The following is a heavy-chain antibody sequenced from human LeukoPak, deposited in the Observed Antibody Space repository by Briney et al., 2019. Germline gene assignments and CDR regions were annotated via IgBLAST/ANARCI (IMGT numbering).Heavy chain of an antibody. V-gene: IGHV3-7*01. J-gene: IGHJ5*02. Sequence: SGGSLRLSCAASGFTFSDYWMSWVRQAPGKGLEWVANIKQDGSEKHYVDSLRGRFTISRDNAKNSLDLQMNSLRAEDTAVYFCARHLYYFDSSGYYASDLWGQGTLVTVSS. CDR1: GFTFSDYW. CDR3: ARHLYYFDSSGYYASDL. D-gene: IGHD3-22*01. CDR2: IKQDGSEK.